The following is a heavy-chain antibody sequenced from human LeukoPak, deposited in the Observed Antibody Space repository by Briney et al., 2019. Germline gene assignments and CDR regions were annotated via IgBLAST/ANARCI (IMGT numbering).Heavy chain of an antibody. Sequence: SETLSLTCAVYGGSFSGYYWSWIRQPPGKGLEWIGEINHSGSTNYNPSLKSRVTISVDTSKNQFSLKLSSVTAADTAVYYCARGSNYVNPWGQGTLVTVSS. V-gene: IGHV4-34*01. D-gene: IGHD4-11*01. J-gene: IGHJ5*02. CDR1: GGSFSGYY. CDR2: INHSGST. CDR3: ARGSNYVNP.